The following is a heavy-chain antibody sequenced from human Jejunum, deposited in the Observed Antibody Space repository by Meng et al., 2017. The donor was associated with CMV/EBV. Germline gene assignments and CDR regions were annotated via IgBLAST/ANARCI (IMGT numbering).Heavy chain of an antibody. D-gene: IGHD5-12*01. Sequence: GCTFRRYWMHWVRQVPGKGLVWVSRINSDGSSTSYADSVKGRFTISRDNAKNTLYLQMDSLRAEDTAVYYCARVGGGYANYYFDFWGQGTLVTVSS. J-gene: IGHJ4*02. V-gene: IGHV3-74*01. CDR2: INSDGSST. CDR3: ARVGGGYANYYFDF. CDR1: GCTFRRYW.